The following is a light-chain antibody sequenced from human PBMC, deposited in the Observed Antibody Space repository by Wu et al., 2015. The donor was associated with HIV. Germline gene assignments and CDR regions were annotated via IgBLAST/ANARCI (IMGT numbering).Light chain of an antibody. Sequence: VMTQSPATLSVSPGETATLACRASESVGGDVAWYQQKPGQAPRLLIYGAVSRPTGIAARFRGSGSGTDFTLTISRLEPEDFAVYYCQQYSSWPITFGQGTRLEIK. J-gene: IGKJ5*01. CDR2: GAV. CDR3: QQYSSWPIT. CDR1: ESVGGD. V-gene: IGKV3-15*01.